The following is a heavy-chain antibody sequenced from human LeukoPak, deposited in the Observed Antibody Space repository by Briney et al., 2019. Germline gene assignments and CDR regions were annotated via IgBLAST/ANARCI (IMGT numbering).Heavy chain of an antibody. CDR1: GFTFTTHW. V-gene: IGHV3-74*01. CDR3: ATRWDLTRYDFWSGYYTATQDY. CDR2: IKPDGSDT. Sequence: PGGSLRLSCGASGFTFTTHWIHWVRQAPGKGLVWVSRIKPDGSDTNYADSVKGRFTISRDNSKNTLYLQMNSLRAEDTAVYYCATRWDLTRYDFWSGYYTATQDYWGQGTLVTVSS. J-gene: IGHJ4*02. D-gene: IGHD3-3*01.